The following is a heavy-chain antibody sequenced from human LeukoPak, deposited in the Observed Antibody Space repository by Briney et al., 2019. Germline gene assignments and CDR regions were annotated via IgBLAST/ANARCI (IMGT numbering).Heavy chain of an antibody. V-gene: IGHV3-21*04. Sequence: GGSLRLSCAASGFTFSSYSMNWVRQAPGKGLEWVSSISSSSSYIYYADSVKGRFTISRDNAKNSLYLQMNSLRAEDTAVYCCARVRRSSGWYLSYHYYYMDVWGKGTTVTISS. CDR1: GFTFSSYS. CDR3: ARVRRSSGWYLSYHYYYMDV. CDR2: ISSSSSYI. J-gene: IGHJ6*03. D-gene: IGHD6-19*01.